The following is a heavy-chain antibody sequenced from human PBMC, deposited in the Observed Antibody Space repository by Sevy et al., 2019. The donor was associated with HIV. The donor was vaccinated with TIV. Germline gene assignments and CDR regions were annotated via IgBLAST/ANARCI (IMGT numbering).Heavy chain of an antibody. D-gene: IGHD3-10*01. V-gene: IGHV3-7*01. CDR2: IKQDGSGK. J-gene: IGHJ4*02. CDR3: ARGIFGSGSRLGLGY. CDR1: GFTFSNNW. Sequence: GGSLRLSCVASGFTFSNNWMTWVRQAPGKGLKWVANIKQDGSGKYFVDSVKGRFTIARDNAKNSLYLQMSSLRVEDTAVYYCARGIFGSGSRLGLGYWGQGTLVTVSS.